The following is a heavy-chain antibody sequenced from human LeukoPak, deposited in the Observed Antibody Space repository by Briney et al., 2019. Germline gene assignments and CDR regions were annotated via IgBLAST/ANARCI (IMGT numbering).Heavy chain of an antibody. J-gene: IGHJ4*02. V-gene: IGHV4-61*02. CDR3: ARVGVEMGVDY. CDR1: GGSISSGSCY. D-gene: IGHD5-24*01. CDR2: IYTSGST. Sequence: SETLSLTCTVSGGSISSGSCYWSWIRQPAGKGLEWIGRIYTSGSTNYNPSLKSRVTISVDTSKNQFSLKLSSVTAADTAVYYCARVGVEMGVDYWGQGTLVTVSS.